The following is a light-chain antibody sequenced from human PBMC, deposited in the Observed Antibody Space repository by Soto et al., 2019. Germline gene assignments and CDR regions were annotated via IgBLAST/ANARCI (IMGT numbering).Light chain of an antibody. V-gene: IGKV3-20*01. CDR2: GAS. CDR3: QQYDGSLWT. CDR1: QSVSSSY. J-gene: IGKJ1*01. Sequence: EIVLTQSPGTLSLSPGERATLSCRASQSVSSSYLAWYQQKPGQAPRLLIFGASNRATGIPDSFSGSGSGTDFTLTISRLEPEDFAVYYCQQYDGSLWTFGKGTKVEIK.